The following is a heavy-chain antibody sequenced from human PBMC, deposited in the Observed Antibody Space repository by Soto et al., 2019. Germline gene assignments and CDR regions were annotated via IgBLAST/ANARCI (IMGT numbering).Heavy chain of an antibody. J-gene: IGHJ4*02. V-gene: IGHV3-23*01. CDR2: ISGSGGST. Sequence: GGSLRLSCAASGFTFSSYAMSWVRQAPGKGLEWVSAISGSGGSTYYADSVKGRFTISRDNSKNTLYLQMNSLRAEDTAVYYCAKTSVVVVPAAHDFDYWGQGTLVTVSS. CDR1: GFTFSSYA. CDR3: AKTSVVVVPAAHDFDY. D-gene: IGHD2-2*01.